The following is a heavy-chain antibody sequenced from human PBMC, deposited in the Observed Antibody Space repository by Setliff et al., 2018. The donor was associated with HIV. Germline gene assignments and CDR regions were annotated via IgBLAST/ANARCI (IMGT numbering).Heavy chain of an antibody. J-gene: IGHJ4*02. CDR1: GGPISSYY. D-gene: IGHD3-10*01. CDR2: IYYTATA. Sequence: SETLSLTCSVSGGPISSYYWSWIRQPPGEGLEWIGYIYYTATAVYNPALEDRVTISIDTSKNQFSLRLSSVTAADTAVYYCARGRGVIKEKPFDEWGQGTLVTVSS. CDR3: ARGRGVIKEKPFDE. V-gene: IGHV4-59*01.